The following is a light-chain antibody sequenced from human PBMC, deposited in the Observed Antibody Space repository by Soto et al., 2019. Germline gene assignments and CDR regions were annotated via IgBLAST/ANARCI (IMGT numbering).Light chain of an antibody. CDR3: SSYISSRPFVV. CDR1: SRDVGGYNY. J-gene: IGLJ2*01. Sequence: QSVLTQPASVSGSPGQSITISCTGTSRDVGGYNYVSWHQQHPGKAPKVIITEVSNRPSGVSNRFSGSKSGNTASLTISGLQAEDEADYYCSSYISSRPFVVFGGGTKLTVL. V-gene: IGLV2-14*01. CDR2: EVS.